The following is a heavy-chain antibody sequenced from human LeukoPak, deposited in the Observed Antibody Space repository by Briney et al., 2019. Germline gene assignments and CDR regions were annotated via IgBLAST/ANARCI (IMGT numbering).Heavy chain of an antibody. CDR2: ISNDGSNK. V-gene: IGHV3-30*18. CDR3: AKTGYYGSGSYYPLYYFDY. D-gene: IGHD3-10*01. J-gene: IGHJ4*02. CDR1: GFTFSSYG. Sequence: GGSLRLSCAASGFTFSSYGMHWVRQAPGKGLAWVAVISNDGSNKYYADSVKGRFTISRDNSKNTLYLQMDSLRAEDTAVYYCAKTGYYGSGSYYPLYYFDYWGQGTLVTVSS.